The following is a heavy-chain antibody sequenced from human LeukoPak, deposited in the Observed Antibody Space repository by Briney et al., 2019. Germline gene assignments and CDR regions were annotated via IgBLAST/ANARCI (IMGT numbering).Heavy chain of an antibody. CDR1: GESFSGYY. V-gene: IGHV4-34*01. CDR3: ARALSYDYVWGNYRRPTGFDP. CDR2: INHSGST. J-gene: IGHJ5*02. D-gene: IGHD3-16*02. Sequence: PETLSLACAVYGESFSGYYWSWIRQPPGKGLEWIGEINHSGSTNYNPSLKSRVTISVDTSKNQFSLKLSSVTAADTAVYYCARALSYDYVWGNYRRPTGFDPWGQGTLVTVSS.